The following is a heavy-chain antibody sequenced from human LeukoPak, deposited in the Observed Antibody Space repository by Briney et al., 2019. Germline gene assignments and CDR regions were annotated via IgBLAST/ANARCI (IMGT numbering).Heavy chain of an antibody. J-gene: IGHJ4*02. CDR2: ISGSGGST. D-gene: IGHD6-19*01. Sequence: GGSLRLSCAASGFTFTNFAMCCVRQAPGKGLEWVSTISGSGGSTFYADSVKGRFPISRDNSKNTLFLQMNSLRVEDTAIYYCAKSGSSGWSSSGGDYWGPGSLVTVSS. CDR3: AKSGSSGWSSSGGDY. CDR1: GFTFTNFA. V-gene: IGHV3-23*01.